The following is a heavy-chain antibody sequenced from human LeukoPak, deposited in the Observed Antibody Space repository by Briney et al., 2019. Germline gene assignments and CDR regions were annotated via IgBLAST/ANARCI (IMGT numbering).Heavy chain of an antibody. CDR2: FDPEDGET. V-gene: IGHV1-24*01. Sequence: ASVKVSCKVSGYTLTELSMHWVRQAPGKGLEWMGGFDPEDGETIYAQKFQGSVTMTEDTSTDTAYMELSSLRSEDTAVYYCATDLGPMGIAVAGTGYWGQGTLVTVSS. CDR3: ATDLGPMGIAVAGTGY. J-gene: IGHJ4*02. D-gene: IGHD6-19*01. CDR1: GYTLTELS.